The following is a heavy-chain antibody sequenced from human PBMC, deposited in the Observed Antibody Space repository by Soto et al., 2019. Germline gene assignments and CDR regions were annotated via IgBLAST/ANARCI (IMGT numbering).Heavy chain of an antibody. J-gene: IGHJ6*02. CDR3: ARDRNIENYYYYYGMDV. D-gene: IGHD5-12*01. V-gene: IGHV3-53*01. Sequence: GGSLRLSCAASGFTVSSNYMSWVRQAPGKGLEWVSVIYSGGSTYYADSVKGRFTISRDNSKNTLYLQMNSLRAEDTAVYYCARDRNIENYYYYYGMDVWGQGTTVTVSS. CDR2: IYSGGST. CDR1: GFTVSSNY.